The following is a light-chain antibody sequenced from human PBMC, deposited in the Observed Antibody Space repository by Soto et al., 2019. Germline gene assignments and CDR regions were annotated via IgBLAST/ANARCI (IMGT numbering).Light chain of an antibody. CDR1: QSVSSNS. J-gene: IGKJ5*01. V-gene: IGKV3-20*01. CDR2: GAS. CDR3: QQYGSTPWT. Sequence: EIVLTQSPGTLSLSPWERATLSCRASQSVSSNSLAWYEQKPGQAPRLIIYGASRRAAGIPDSISGSGSGTDFTLTITRLEPEDFAVYYCQQYGSTPWTFGQGTRLEIK.